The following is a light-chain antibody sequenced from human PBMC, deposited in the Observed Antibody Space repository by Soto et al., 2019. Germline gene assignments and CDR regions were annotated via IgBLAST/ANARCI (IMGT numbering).Light chain of an antibody. CDR3: QQRANLLT. CDR2: DAS. CDR1: QSVGVS. J-gene: IGKJ4*01. Sequence: ETVLTQSPATLSLSPGEGATLSCRASQSVGVSLAWYQHKPGQAPRLLIYDASNRATGIPARFSGSGSGTDFTLTISSLESEYFAVYYCQQRANLLTFGGGTEVEIK. V-gene: IGKV3-11*01.